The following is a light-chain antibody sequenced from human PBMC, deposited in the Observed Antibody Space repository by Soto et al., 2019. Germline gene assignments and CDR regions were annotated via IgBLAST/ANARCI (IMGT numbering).Light chain of an antibody. CDR3: SSYAGSSTLV. J-gene: IGLJ3*02. CDR1: SSDVGSYNL. Sequence: SALTQPASVSGSPGQSNTISCTGTSSDVGSYNLVSWYQQHPGKAPELMIYEGSKRPSGVSNRFSGSTSGNTASLTISGLQAEDEADYYCSSYAGSSTLVFGGGTKLTVL. CDR2: EGS. V-gene: IGLV2-23*01.